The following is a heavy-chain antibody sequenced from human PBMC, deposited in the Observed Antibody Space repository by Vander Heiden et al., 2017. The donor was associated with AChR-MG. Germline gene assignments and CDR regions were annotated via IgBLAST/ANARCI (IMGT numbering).Heavy chain of an antibody. V-gene: IGHV3-48*02. J-gene: IGHJ4*01. Sequence: EVQLVESGGGLVQPGGSLRLSGAASGFPFSSYSMNWVRQAPGKGLEWVSYISSSSSTIYYADSVKGRFTISRDNAKNSLYLQMKSLRDEDTAVYYCARWVAPLNVFDYWGHGTLVTVSS. D-gene: IGHD1-1*01. CDR2: ISSSSSTI. CDR1: GFPFSSYS. CDR3: ARWVAPLNVFDY.